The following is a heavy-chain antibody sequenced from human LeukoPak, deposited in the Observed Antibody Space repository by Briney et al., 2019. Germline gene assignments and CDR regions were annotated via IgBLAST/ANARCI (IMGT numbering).Heavy chain of an antibody. D-gene: IGHD6-19*01. V-gene: IGHV1-18*01. CDR2: ISAYNGNT. Sequence: ASVKVSCKASGYTFTSYGISWVRQAPGQGLEWMGWISAYNGNTNYAQKLQGRVTMTTDTSTNTAYMELRSLRSDDTAVYYCARGVAGTRGNNWFDPWGQGTLVTVSS. J-gene: IGHJ5*02. CDR3: ARGVAGTRGNNWFDP. CDR1: GYTFTSYG.